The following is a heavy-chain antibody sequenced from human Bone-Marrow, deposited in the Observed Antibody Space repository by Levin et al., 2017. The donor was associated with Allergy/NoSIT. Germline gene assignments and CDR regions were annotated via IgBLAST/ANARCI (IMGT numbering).Heavy chain of an antibody. CDR2: ISSSSSTI. J-gene: IGHJ6*02. D-gene: IGHD3-22*01. V-gene: IGHV3-48*04. Sequence: PGGSLRLSCAASGFTFSSYSMNWVRQAPGKGLEWVSYISSSSSTIYYADSVKGRFTISRDNAKNSLYLQMNSLRAEDTAVYYCAREQYYYDSSGYYSQRPYFGSHGMDVWGQGTTVTVSS. CDR3: AREQYYYDSSGYYSQRPYFGSHGMDV. CDR1: GFTFSSYS.